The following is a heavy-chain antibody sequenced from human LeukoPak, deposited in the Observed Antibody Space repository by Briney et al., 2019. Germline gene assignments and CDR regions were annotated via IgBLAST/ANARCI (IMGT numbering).Heavy chain of an antibody. Sequence: GGSLRLSCAASGFTFSDYYMSWIRQAPGKGLEWVSYISSSGSTIYYADSVKGRFTISRDNAKNSLYLQMNSLRAEDTAVYYCARDLNYGDYSLDYWGQGTLVTVPS. V-gene: IGHV3-11*01. CDR3: ARDLNYGDYSLDY. CDR1: GFTFSDYY. D-gene: IGHD4-17*01. CDR2: ISSSGSTI. J-gene: IGHJ4*02.